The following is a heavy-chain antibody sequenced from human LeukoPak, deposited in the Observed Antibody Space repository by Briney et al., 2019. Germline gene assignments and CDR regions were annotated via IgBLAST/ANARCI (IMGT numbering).Heavy chain of an antibody. CDR3: ARARDNVLLWFGELLYAFDI. J-gene: IGHJ3*02. CDR1: GYTFTDYY. Sequence: AAVKISCKVSGYTFTDYYMHWVQQAPGKGLEWMGLVDPEDGETIYAEKFQGRVTITADTSTDTAYMELSSLRSEDTAVYYCARARDNVLLWFGELLYAFDIWGQGTTVTVSS. V-gene: IGHV1-69-2*01. D-gene: IGHD3-10*01. CDR2: VDPEDGET.